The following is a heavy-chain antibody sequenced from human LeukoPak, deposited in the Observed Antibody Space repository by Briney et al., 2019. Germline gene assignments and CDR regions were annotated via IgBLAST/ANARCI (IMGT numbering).Heavy chain of an antibody. J-gene: IGHJ5*02. CDR2: INHRGST. D-gene: IGHD6-13*01. V-gene: IGHV4-39*07. CDR1: GGSISSSSYY. CDR3: AREYRSSWYLNWFDP. Sequence: SETLSLTCTVSGGSISSSSYYWGWIRQPPGKGLEWIGEINHRGSTNYNPSLKRRVTISLDTSKNQFSLKLSSVTAADTAVYYCAREYRSSWYLNWFDPWGQGTLVTVSS.